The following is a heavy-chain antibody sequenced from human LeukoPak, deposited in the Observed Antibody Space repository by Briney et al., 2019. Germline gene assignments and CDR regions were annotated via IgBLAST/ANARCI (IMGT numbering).Heavy chain of an antibody. J-gene: IGHJ4*02. CDR3: ARGRGYSSSWYAGFDY. CDR1: GFTFSDYY. D-gene: IGHD6-13*01. CDR2: ISSSGSTI. V-gene: IGHV3-11*01. Sequence: GGSLRLSCAASGFTFSDYYMSWIRQAPGKGLEWVSYISSSGSTIYYADSVKGRFTISRDNAKNSLYLQMNSLRAEDTAVYYCARGRGYSSSWYAGFDYWGQGTLVTGSS.